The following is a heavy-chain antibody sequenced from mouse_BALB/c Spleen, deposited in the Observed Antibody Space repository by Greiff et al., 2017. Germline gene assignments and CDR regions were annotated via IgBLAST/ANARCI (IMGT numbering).Heavy chain of an antibody. V-gene: IGHV3-8*02. D-gene: IGHD1-1*01. Sequence: EVQVVESGPSLVKPSQTLSLTCSVTGDSITSGYWNWIRKFPGNKLEYMGYISYSGSTYYNPSLKSRISITRDTSKNQYYLQLNSVTTEDTATYYCARWDHYYGSSYVDYWGQGTTLTVSS. CDR1: GDSITSGY. CDR3: ARWDHYYGSSYVDY. CDR2: ISYSGST. J-gene: IGHJ2*01.